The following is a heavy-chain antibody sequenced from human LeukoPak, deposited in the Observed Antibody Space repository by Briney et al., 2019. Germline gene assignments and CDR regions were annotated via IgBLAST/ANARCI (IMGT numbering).Heavy chain of an antibody. D-gene: IGHD6-13*01. CDR2: INPNSGGT. Sequence: WASVKVSCKASGYTLTGYYMHWVRQAPGQGLEWMGWINPNSGGTNYAQKFQGRVTMTRDTSISTAYMELSRLRSDDTAVYYCARDSDSSSWTNWFDPWGQGTLVTVSS. CDR1: GYTLTGYY. J-gene: IGHJ5*02. CDR3: ARDSDSSSWTNWFDP. V-gene: IGHV1-2*02.